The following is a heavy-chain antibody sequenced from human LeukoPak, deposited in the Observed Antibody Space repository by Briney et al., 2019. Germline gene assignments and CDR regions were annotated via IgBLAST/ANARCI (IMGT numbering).Heavy chain of an antibody. CDR3: ARDGSSLRFLEWLLYDY. CDR1: GYTFTSYY. V-gene: IGHV1-46*01. J-gene: IGHJ4*01. D-gene: IGHD3-3*01. CDR2: INPSGGST. Sequence: ASVKVSCKASGYTFTSYYMHWVRQAPGQGLEWMGIINPSGGSTSYAQKFQGRVTMTRDTSTSTVYMELSSLRSEDTAVYYCARDGSSLRFLEWLLYDYWGHGTLVTVSS.